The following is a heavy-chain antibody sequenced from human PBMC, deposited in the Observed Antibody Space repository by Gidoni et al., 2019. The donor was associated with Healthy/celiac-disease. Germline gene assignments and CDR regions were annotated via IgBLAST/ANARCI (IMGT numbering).Heavy chain of an antibody. D-gene: IGHD1-26*01. J-gene: IGHJ5*02. V-gene: IGHV1-69*01. Sequence: QVQLVQSGAEVKKPGSSVKVSCKASGSTFSSYAISWVRQAPGQGLEWMGGIIPLFGTANYAQKFQGRVTITADESTSTAYMELSSLRSEDTAVYYCARVPLSGSSGMSWFDPWGQGTLVTVSS. CDR3: ARVPLSGSSGMSWFDP. CDR1: GSTFSSYA. CDR2: IIPLFGTA.